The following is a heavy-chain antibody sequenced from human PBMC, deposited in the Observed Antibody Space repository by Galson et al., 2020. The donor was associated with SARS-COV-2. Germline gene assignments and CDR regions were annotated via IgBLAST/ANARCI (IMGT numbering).Heavy chain of an antibody. Sequence: QLGESLKISCAASTFTFSHYAMHWVRQAPGKGLEWISVIRYDGSNKYYADSVKGRFTISRDNSKNTVSLQMNSLRPEDTAVYYCAPEQRLVQGFGYWGQGTLVTVSS. CDR1: TFTFSHYA. D-gene: IGHD6-13*01. V-gene: IGHV3-30*02. CDR3: APEQRLVQGFGY. J-gene: IGHJ4*02. CDR2: IRYDGSNK.